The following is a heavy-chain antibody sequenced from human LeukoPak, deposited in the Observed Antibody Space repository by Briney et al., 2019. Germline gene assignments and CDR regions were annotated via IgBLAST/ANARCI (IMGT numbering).Heavy chain of an antibody. CDR3: ARGSSYGFSMAY. J-gene: IGHJ4*02. V-gene: IGHV1-18*01. CDR1: GYTFTTYG. Sequence: ASVKVSCKASGYTFTTYGISWVRQAPGQGLEWMGWISAYNGHTNYAQNLQGRVTMTTDTSTSTAYMELRSLRSDDTAMYYCARGSSYGFSMAYWGQGTLVTVSS. CDR2: ISAYNGHT. D-gene: IGHD5-18*01.